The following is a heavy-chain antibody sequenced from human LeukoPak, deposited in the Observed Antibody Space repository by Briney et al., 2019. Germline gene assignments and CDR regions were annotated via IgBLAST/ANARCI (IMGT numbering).Heavy chain of an antibody. CDR1: GGSISSGSYY. D-gene: IGHD3-9*01. CDR2: IYTSGST. Sequence: PSQTLSLTCTVSGGSISSGSYYWSWIRQPAGKGLEWIGRIYTSGSTNYNPSRKSRVTISVDTSKNQFSLKLSSVTAADTAVYYCARDGGYDILTGYRYSIFDYWGQGTLVTVSS. V-gene: IGHV4-61*02. J-gene: IGHJ4*02. CDR3: ARDGGYDILTGYRYSIFDY.